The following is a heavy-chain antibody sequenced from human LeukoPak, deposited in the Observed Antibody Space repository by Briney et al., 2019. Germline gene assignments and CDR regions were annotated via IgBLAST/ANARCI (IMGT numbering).Heavy chain of an antibody. CDR2: IYYSGST. D-gene: IGHD2-2*01. Sequence: SETLSLTCTVSGGSISSYYWSWIRQPPGKGLEWIGYIYYSGSTNYNPSLKSRVTISVDTSKNQFSLKLSSVTAADTAVYYCARRRLLQLRDDAFDIWGQGTMVTVSS. V-gene: IGHV4-59*01. J-gene: IGHJ3*02. CDR1: GGSISSYY. CDR3: ARRRLLQLRDDAFDI.